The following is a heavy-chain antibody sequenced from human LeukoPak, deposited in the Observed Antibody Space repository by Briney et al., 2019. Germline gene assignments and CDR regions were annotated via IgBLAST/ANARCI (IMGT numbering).Heavy chain of an antibody. CDR3: ARGALQLWALFDY. Sequence: SETLSLTCAVYGGSFSGYYRSWIRQPPGKGLEWIGEINHSGSTNYNPSLKSRVTISVDTSKNQFSLKLSSVTAADTALYYCARGALQLWALFDYWGQGTLVTVSS. V-gene: IGHV4-34*01. J-gene: IGHJ4*02. CDR1: GGSFSGYY. CDR2: INHSGST. D-gene: IGHD5-18*01.